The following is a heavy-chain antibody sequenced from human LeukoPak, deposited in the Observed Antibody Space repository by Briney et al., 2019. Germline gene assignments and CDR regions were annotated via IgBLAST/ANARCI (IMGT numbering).Heavy chain of an antibody. Sequence: GGSLRLSCEASGFTFSNYWMNWVRQAPGKGLEWVSSISSSSSYIYYADSVKGRFTISRDNAKNSLYLQMNSLRAEDTAVYYCARADWDTAMIDYWGQGTLVTVSS. CDR2: ISSSSSYI. V-gene: IGHV3-21*01. CDR3: ARADWDTAMIDY. J-gene: IGHJ4*02. D-gene: IGHD5-18*01. CDR1: GFTFSNYW.